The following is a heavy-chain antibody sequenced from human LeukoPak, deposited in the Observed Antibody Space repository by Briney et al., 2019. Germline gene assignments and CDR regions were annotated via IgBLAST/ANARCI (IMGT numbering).Heavy chain of an antibody. CDR1: GFTFSSYG. Sequence: PGGSLRLSCAASGFTFSSYGMHWARQAPGKGLEWVAVISYDGSNKYYADSVKGRFTISRDNSKNTLYLQMNSLRAEDTAVYYCAKDTYYYDSSGYSQHWGQGTLVTVSS. D-gene: IGHD3-22*01. V-gene: IGHV3-30*18. CDR3: AKDTYYYDSSGYSQH. CDR2: ISYDGSNK. J-gene: IGHJ1*01.